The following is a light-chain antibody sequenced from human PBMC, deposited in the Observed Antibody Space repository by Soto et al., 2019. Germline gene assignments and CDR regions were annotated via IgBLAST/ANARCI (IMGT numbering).Light chain of an antibody. CDR1: QTISRK. J-gene: IGKJ2*02. Sequence: DLQMTQSPSSLSVSVGDRVTITCRASQTISRKLLWYQQKPGHAPELLIYAASNLQTGVPSRFSGSGSGTDFTLTISSLQPEDFGTYYCQQSYRNQCTFGQGTKLEI. CDR3: QQSYRNQCT. V-gene: IGKV1-39*01. CDR2: AAS.